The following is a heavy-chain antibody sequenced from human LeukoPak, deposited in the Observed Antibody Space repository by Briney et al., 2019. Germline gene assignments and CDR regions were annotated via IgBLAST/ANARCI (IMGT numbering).Heavy chain of an antibody. Sequence: PSETLSLTCAVYGGSFSGYYWSWIRQPPGKGLEWIGYIYYSGSTNYNPSLKSRVTISVDTSKNQFSLKLSSVTAADTAVYYCARVGYSYGEAYYFDYWGQGTLVTVSS. CDR3: ARVGYSYGEAYYFDY. CDR2: IYYSGST. CDR1: GGSFSGYY. V-gene: IGHV4-59*01. J-gene: IGHJ4*02. D-gene: IGHD5-18*01.